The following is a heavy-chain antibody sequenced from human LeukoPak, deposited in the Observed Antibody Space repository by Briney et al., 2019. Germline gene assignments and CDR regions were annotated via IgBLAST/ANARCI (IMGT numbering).Heavy chain of an antibody. V-gene: IGHV5-51*01. CDR3: ARTSMVRGVMVEFDP. CDR1: GYSFTSYW. J-gene: IGHJ5*02. D-gene: IGHD3-10*01. Sequence: GESLKISCKGSGYSFTSYWIGWVRQMPGKGLEWMGIICPGDSDTRYSPSFQGQVTISADKSISTAYLQWSSLKASDTAMYYCARTSMVRGVMVEFDPWGQGTLVTVSS. CDR2: ICPGDSDT.